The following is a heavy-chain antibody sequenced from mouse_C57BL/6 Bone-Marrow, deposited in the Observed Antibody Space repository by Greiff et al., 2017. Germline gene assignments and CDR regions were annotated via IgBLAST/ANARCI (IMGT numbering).Heavy chain of an antibody. CDR1: GFNIKDDY. CDR2: IDPENGDT. J-gene: IGHJ1*03. CDR3: TTNYDGSSPYWYFDV. V-gene: IGHV14-4*01. D-gene: IGHD1-1*01. Sequence: VQLQQSGAELVRPGASVKLSCTASGFNIKDDYMHWVKQRPEQGLEWIGWIDPENGDTEYASKFQGKATITADTSSNTAYLQLSSLTSEYTAVYYCTTNYDGSSPYWYFDVWGTGTTVTVSS.